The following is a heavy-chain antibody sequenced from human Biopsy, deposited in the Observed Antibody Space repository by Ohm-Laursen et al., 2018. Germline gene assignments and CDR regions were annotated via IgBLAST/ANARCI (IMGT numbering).Heavy chain of an antibody. CDR2: IYSGGNT. CDR1: GDSLSSGPDN. J-gene: IGHJ4*02. Sequence: SQTLSLTCTVSGDSLSSGPDNWSWIRQPPGQGLEYIGFIYSGGNTNYNPSLQNRVTMSVDTSKNQFSLKLGSVIAADTAVYYCARGRRTSGWPYFANWGQGTLVIVSS. CDR3: ARGRRTSGWPYFAN. V-gene: IGHV4-61*01. D-gene: IGHD6-19*01.